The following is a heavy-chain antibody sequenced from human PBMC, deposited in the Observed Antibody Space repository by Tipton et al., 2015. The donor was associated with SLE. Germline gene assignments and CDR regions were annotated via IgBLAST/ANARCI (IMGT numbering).Heavy chain of an antibody. CDR3: ARESGYDWGDFDY. CDR1: GDSIGTYY. V-gene: IGHV4-59*01. CDR2: ISYSGST. J-gene: IGHJ4*02. D-gene: IGHD5-12*01. Sequence: TLSLTCTVSGDSIGTYYWSWIRQPPGKGLEWIGYISYSGSTNYNPSLKSRVTMSVDTSKNQFSLRLSSVTAADTAVYYCARESGYDWGDFDYWGQGTLVTVSS.